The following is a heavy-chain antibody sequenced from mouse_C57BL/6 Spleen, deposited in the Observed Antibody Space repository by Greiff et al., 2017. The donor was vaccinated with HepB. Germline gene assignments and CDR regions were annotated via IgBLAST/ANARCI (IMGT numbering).Heavy chain of an antibody. CDR2: IRLKSDNYAT. J-gene: IGHJ2*01. Sequence: EVKLEESGGGLVQPGGSMKLSCVASGFTFSNYWMNWVRQSPEKGLEWVAQIRLKSDNYATHYAESVKGRFTISRDDSKSSVYLQMNNLRAEDTGIYYCTSITTVVARYYFDYWGQGTTLTVSS. V-gene: IGHV6-3*01. D-gene: IGHD1-1*01. CDR3: TSITTVVARYYFDY. CDR1: GFTFSNYW.